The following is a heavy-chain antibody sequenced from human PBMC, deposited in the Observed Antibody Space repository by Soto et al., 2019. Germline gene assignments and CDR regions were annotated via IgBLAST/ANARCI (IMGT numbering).Heavy chain of an antibody. CDR3: ANDTYYHDTSGYYVFDY. CDR1: GFSFNTAW. CDR2: IKSKTDGGTT. D-gene: IGHD3-22*01. J-gene: IGHJ4*02. V-gene: IGHV3-15*01. Sequence: GGSLRLSCAGYGFSFNTAWLTWVRQAPGKGLEWVGRIKSKTDGGTTDYAAPVKGRFTISRDNSKNTMYLEMNSLRAEDTAIYYCANDTYYHDTSGYYVFDYWGQGTLVTVSS.